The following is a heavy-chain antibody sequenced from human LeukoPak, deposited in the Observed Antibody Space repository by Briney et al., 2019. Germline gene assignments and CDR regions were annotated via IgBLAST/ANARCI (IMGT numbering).Heavy chain of an antibody. J-gene: IGHJ4*02. CDR3: ASSRGKGNFDY. CDR2: IYTSGST. D-gene: IGHD6-19*01. CDR1: GGSISSYY. V-gene: IGHV4-4*07. Sequence: SETLSLTCTVSGGSISSYYWSWIRQPAGKGLEWIGRIYTSGSTNYNPSLKRRVTISVDTSKNQFSLKLSSVTAADTAVYYCASSRGKGNFDYWGQGTLVTVSS.